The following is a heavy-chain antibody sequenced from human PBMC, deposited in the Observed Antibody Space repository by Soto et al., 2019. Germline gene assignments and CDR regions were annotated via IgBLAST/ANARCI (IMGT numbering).Heavy chain of an antibody. CDR3: ARGQYYDFWSGYYAGHYYYYGMDV. V-gene: IGHV1-8*01. J-gene: IGHJ6*02. CDR2: MNPNSGNT. D-gene: IGHD3-3*01. CDR1: GYTFTSYD. Sequence: ASVKVSCKASGYTFTSYDINWVRQATGQGLEWMGWMNPNSGNTGYAQKFQGRVTMTRNTSISTAYMELSSLRSEDTAVYYCARGQYYDFWSGYYAGHYYYYGMDVWGQGTTVTVSS.